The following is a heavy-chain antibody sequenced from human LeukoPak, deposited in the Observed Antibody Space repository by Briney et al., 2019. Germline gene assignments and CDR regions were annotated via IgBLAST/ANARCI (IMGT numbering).Heavy chain of an antibody. Sequence: SETLSLTCTVSGGSISSYYWSWIRQPPGKGLEWIGYIYYSGSTNYNPSLKSRVTISVDTSKNQFSLKLSSVTAADTAVYYCATIAAAGTGYYYGMDVWGQGTTVTVSS. J-gene: IGHJ6*02. CDR2: IYYSGST. CDR1: GGSISSYY. CDR3: ATIAAAGTGYYYGMDV. V-gene: IGHV4-59*08. D-gene: IGHD6-13*01.